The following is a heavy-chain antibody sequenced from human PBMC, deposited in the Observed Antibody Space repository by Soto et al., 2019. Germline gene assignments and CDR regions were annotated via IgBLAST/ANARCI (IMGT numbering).Heavy chain of an antibody. CDR2: ISGSGGST. D-gene: IGHD6-6*01. Sequence: EVQLLESGGGLVQPGGSLRLSCAASGFTVSSYAMSWVRQAPGKGLEWVSGISGSGGSTYSADSVKGRFTIPRDNSKNTLYVQMNSLRAEDTAVYYCAKGSSSFSSSSGAAPGLFNYWGQGTLVTVSS. J-gene: IGHJ4*02. CDR1: GFTVSSYA. CDR3: AKGSSSFSSSSGAAPGLFNY. V-gene: IGHV3-23*01.